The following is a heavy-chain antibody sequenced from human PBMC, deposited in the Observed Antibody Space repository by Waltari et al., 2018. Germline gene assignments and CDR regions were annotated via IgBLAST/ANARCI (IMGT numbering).Heavy chain of an antibody. V-gene: IGHV3-48*04. CDR1: GLTVSRYS. D-gene: IGHD3-16*01. CDR2: LSSSSSTI. Sequence: EEKLVETGGGLVQPGGSLRLSCAAAGLTVSRYSMNRVRQAPGKGLEWVSYLSSSSSTIYYADSVKGRFTISRDNAKNALYLQMNSLRAEDTAVYYCARRGDYYAFDIWGQGTMVTVSS. CDR3: ARRGDYYAFDI. J-gene: IGHJ3*02.